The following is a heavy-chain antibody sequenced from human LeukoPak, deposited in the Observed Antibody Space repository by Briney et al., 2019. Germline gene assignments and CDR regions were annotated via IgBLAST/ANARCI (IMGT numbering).Heavy chain of an antibody. CDR1: GFTSDDYA. CDR2: ISWNSGSI. V-gene: IGHV3-9*02. J-gene: IGHJ6*03. D-gene: IGHD3-3*01. CDR3: AKAPGRSGYFPHYYYYMDV. Sequence: GGSLRLSCAASGFTSDDYAMHWVRQAPGKGLEWVSGISWNSGSIGYADSVKGRFTISRDNAKNSLYLQMNSLRAEDTAVYYCAKAPGRSGYFPHYYYYMDVWGEGTTVTVSS.